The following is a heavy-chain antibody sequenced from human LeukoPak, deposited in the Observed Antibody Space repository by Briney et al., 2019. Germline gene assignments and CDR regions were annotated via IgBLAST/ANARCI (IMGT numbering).Heavy chain of an antibody. V-gene: IGHV4-59*11. CDR1: GGSIRPHY. CDR2: IYYSGAT. CDR3: AREGYRGGGFDF. D-gene: IGHD5-12*01. Sequence: SETLSLTCAVSGGSIRPHYWSWIRQAPGKGLEWIGYIYYSGATNYNPSLKSRVTISLDTSKSQFSLKLTSVTAADTAVYFCAREGYRGGGFDFWGQGTLVTVSS. J-gene: IGHJ4*02.